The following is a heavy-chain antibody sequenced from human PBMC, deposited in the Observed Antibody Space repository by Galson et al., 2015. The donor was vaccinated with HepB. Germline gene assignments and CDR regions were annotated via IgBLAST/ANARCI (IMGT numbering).Heavy chain of an antibody. D-gene: IGHD2-8*01. Sequence: SLRLSCAASGFTFSSYSMNWVRQAPGKGLEWVSSISSSSSYIYYADSVKGRFTISRDNAKNSLYLQMNSLRAEDTAVYYCARDRDGYCTNGVCSSGYWGQGTLVTVSS. V-gene: IGHV3-21*01. J-gene: IGHJ4*02. CDR2: ISSSSSYI. CDR1: GFTFSSYS. CDR3: ARDRDGYCTNGVCSSGY.